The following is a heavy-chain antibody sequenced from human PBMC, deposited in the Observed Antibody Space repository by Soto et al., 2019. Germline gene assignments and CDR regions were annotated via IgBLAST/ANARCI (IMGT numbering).Heavy chain of an antibody. Sequence: SVKVSCKASGYTFTSYAISWVRQAPGQGLEWMGGIIPIFGTANYAQKFQGRVTITADESTSTAYMELSSLRSEDTAVYYCARRMIDYYYGMDVWGQGTTVTVSS. V-gene: IGHV1-69*13. J-gene: IGHJ6*02. CDR3: ARRMIDYYYGMDV. D-gene: IGHD3-16*01. CDR2: IIPIFGTA. CDR1: GYTFTSYA.